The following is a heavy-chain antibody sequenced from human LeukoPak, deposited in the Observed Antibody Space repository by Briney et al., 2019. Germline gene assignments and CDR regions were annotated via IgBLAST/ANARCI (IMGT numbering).Heavy chain of an antibody. D-gene: IGHD3-10*01. Sequence: GGSLRLSCAASGFTFSSYAMSWVRQAPGKGLEWVSAISGSGGSTYYADSVKGRFTISRDNSKNTLYLQMNSLRAEDTAVYYCAKDRGRYGSGSYYAGMSDYWGQGTLVTVSS. CDR3: AKDRGRYGSGSYYAGMSDY. J-gene: IGHJ4*02. V-gene: IGHV3-23*01. CDR2: ISGSGGST. CDR1: GFTFSSYA.